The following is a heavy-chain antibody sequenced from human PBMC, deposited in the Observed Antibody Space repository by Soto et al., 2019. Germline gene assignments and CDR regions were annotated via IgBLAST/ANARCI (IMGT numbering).Heavy chain of an antibody. CDR2: IIPIFGTA. CDR1: AGTFSSYA. V-gene: IGHV1-69*13. Sequence: SVKVSCKASAGTFSSYAISWVRQAPGQGLEWMGGIIPIFGTANYAQKFQGRVTITADESTSTAYMELSSLRSEDTAVYYCPRDHPITGFRVPRVYYYYGMGVWGQGTTVTVS. J-gene: IGHJ6*02. D-gene: IGHD2-2*01. CDR3: PRDHPITGFRVPRVYYYYGMGV.